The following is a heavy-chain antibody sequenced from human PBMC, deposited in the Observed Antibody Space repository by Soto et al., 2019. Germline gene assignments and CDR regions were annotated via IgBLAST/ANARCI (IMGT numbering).Heavy chain of an antibody. J-gene: IGHJ6*02. CDR3: ARDIGDIVIAPPDKAHDFQYGADV. D-gene: IGHD2-15*01. CDR1: GFTFSTYA. Sequence: GGSLRLSCAVSGFTFSTYAMNWVRQAPGKGLEWVSVIRGSSTTTYYADSVRGRFTVSRDNSKNTVFLQMNNLRAEDSAVYYCARDIGDIVIAPPDKAHDFQYGADVWGQGTTVTVSS. CDR2: IRGSSTTT. V-gene: IGHV3-23*01.